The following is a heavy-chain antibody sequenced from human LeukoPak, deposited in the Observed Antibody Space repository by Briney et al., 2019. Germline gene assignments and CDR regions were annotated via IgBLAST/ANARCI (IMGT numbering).Heavy chain of an antibody. CDR2: ISGSGGST. J-gene: IGHJ4*02. D-gene: IGHD3-10*01. CDR3: AKKNGAVSFPNTMVRGVQPDY. CDR1: GLTFSGYA. Sequence: GGSLRLSCAASGLTFSGYAMSWVRQAPGKGLEWVSAISGSGGSTYYADSVKGRFTVSRDNSKNTLYLQMNSLRAEDTAVYYCAKKNGAVSFPNTMVRGVQPDYWGQGTLVTVSS. V-gene: IGHV3-23*01.